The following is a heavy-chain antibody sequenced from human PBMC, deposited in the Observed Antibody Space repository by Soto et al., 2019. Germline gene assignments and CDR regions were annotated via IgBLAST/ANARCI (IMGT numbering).Heavy chain of an antibody. J-gene: IGHJ4*02. CDR2: IDEYGSTI. Sequence: GGSLRLSCAASGFTFSSYWMHWVRQVPGKGLLWVSRIDEYGSTINYADSVKGRFTISRDNARNTLYLEMNSLRAGDTALYYCTRDIGGKGAYWGPGTLVTVSS. CDR3: TRDIGGKGAY. CDR1: GFTFSSYW. D-gene: IGHD3-10*01. V-gene: IGHV3-74*01.